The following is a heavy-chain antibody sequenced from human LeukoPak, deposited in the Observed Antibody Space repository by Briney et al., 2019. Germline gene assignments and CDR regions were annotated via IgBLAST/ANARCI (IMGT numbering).Heavy chain of an antibody. V-gene: IGHV5-51*01. D-gene: IGHD6-13*01. CDR3: ARDPYSSSWLDY. CDR2: IYPGDSDT. CDR1: GYMFSAYW. J-gene: IGHJ4*02. Sequence: GESLKISCKGFGYMFSAYWIGWVRQMLGRGLEWMGIIYPGDSDTRYSPSFQGQVTISADKSISTAYLQWNSLRAEDTAVYYCARDPYSSSWLDYWGQGTLVTVSS.